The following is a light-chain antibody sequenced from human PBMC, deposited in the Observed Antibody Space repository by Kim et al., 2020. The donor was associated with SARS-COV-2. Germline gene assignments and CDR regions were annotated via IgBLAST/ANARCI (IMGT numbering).Light chain of an antibody. CDR3: SSYAGSSNNVV. CDR1: SSDIGGYNY. V-gene: IGLV2-8*01. Sequence: QSALTQPPSASGSPGQSVTISCTGTSSDIGGYNYVSWYQQHPGKAPKLMIYEVSKRPSGVPDRFSGSKSDNTASLTVSGLQADDEAAYYCSSYAGSSNNVVFGGGTQLTVL. J-gene: IGLJ2*01. CDR2: EVS.